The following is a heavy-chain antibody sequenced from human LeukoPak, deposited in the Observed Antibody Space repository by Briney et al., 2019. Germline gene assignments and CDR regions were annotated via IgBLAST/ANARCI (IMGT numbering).Heavy chain of an antibody. J-gene: IGHJ4*02. CDR1: GFTFSDYY. CDR3: AGHPFCTSTNCHLTV. Sequence: GGSLRLSCAASGFTFSDYYMSWSRQAPGKGLEWISYISSSGTTMSYAVFVKGRFTISRDNAKNSLYLQMNSLRAEDTAVYYCAGHPFCTSTNCHLTVWGQGTLVTVSS. D-gene: IGHD2-2*01. CDR2: ISSSGTTM. V-gene: IGHV3-11*01.